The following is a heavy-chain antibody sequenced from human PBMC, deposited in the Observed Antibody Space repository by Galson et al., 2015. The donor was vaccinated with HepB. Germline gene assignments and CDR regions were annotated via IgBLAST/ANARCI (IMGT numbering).Heavy chain of an antibody. V-gene: IGHV3-23*01. Sequence: SLRLSCAVSGLSVFDNYMSWVRQAPGKGLEWVSTISNSGGTTWSADSVKGRFTISRDNSKDMLYLQMNSLRAEDTAVYYCVFGYFFDYWGQGTLVTVSS. D-gene: IGHD3-16*01. CDR2: ISNSGGTT. J-gene: IGHJ4*02. CDR1: GLSVFDNY. CDR3: VFGYFFDY.